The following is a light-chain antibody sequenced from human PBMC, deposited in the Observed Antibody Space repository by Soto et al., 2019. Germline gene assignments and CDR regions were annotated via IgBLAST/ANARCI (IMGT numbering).Light chain of an antibody. V-gene: IGKV3-15*01. CDR2: GAS. CDR3: QQYNNWLTWT. CDR1: QSVSSN. J-gene: IGKJ1*01. Sequence: VMTQSPATLSVSPGALATFSCRTSQSVSSNLAWYQQKPGQAPRLLIYGASTRATGIPARFSGSGSGTEFTLTISSLQSEDFAVYYCQQYNNWLTWTFGQGTKVDIK.